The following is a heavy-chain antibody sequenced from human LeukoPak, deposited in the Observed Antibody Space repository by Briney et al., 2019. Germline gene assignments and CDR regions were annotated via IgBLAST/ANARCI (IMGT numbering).Heavy chain of an antibody. CDR1: GFTFNNFG. D-gene: IGHD5-18*01. V-gene: IGHV3-33*06. CDR3: AKDRDTAMEIDY. J-gene: IGHJ4*02. Sequence: PGRSLRLSCAASGFTFNNFGMHWVRQAPGKGLEWVAVIWYDGSNKYYADSVKGRFTISRDNSKNTLYLQMNSLRAEDTDVYYCAKDRDTAMEIDYWGQGTLVTVSS. CDR2: IWYDGSNK.